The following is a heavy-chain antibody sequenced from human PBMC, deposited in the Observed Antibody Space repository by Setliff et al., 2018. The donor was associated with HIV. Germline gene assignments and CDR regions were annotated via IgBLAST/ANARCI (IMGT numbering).Heavy chain of an antibody. CDR2: FDPQDGET. J-gene: IGHJ4*02. V-gene: IGHV1-24*01. Sequence: ASVKVSCKVYGYTLSELSIHWVRQAPGKGLEWMGYFDPQDGETVYAQKFQGRVTLTEDTSTGTAYMELSGLRSEDTAVYYCARGYNWNYVLAYWGQGTLVTVSS. CDR1: GYTLSELS. D-gene: IGHD1-7*01. CDR3: ARGYNWNYVLAY.